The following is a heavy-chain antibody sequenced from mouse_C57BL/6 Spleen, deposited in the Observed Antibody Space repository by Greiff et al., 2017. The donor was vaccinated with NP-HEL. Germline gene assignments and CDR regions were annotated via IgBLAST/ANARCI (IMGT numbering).Heavy chain of an antibody. D-gene: IGHD2-1*01. CDR2: IWSGGST. V-gene: IGHV2-2*01. Sequence: VQLQQSGPGLVQPSQSLSISCTVSGFSLTSYGVHWVRQSPGKGLEWLGVIWSGGSTDYNAAFISRLSISKDNSKSQVFFKMNSLQADDTAIYYCARNTPYGNWDYYAMDYWGQGTSVTVSS. CDR3: ARNTPYGNWDYYAMDY. CDR1: GFSLTSYG. J-gene: IGHJ4*01.